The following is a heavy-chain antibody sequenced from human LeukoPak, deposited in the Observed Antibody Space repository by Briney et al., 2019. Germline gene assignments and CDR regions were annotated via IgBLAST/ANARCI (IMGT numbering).Heavy chain of an antibody. D-gene: IGHD6-19*01. Sequence: ASVKVSCKASGYSFTNYGVTWVRQAPGQGLEWMGWISANNGNTNYAQKLQGRVTMTEDTSTDTAYMELSSLRSEDTAVYYCATEAYPRPYSSGWWGYWGQGTLVTVSS. CDR2: ISANNGNT. CDR3: ATEAYPRPYSSGWWGY. J-gene: IGHJ4*02. V-gene: IGHV1-18*01. CDR1: GYSFTNYG.